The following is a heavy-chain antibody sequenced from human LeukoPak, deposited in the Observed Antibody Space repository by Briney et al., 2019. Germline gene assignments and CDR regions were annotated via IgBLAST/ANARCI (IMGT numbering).Heavy chain of an antibody. D-gene: IGHD2-2*02. Sequence: ASVKVSCKASGYTFTSYGISWVRQAPEQGLEWMGWISAYNGNTNYAQKLQGRVTMTTDTSTSTAYMELRSLRSDDTAVYYCARVNVVVPAAIEDAFDIWGQGTMVTVSS. CDR1: GYTFTSYG. CDR2: ISAYNGNT. J-gene: IGHJ3*02. V-gene: IGHV1-18*01. CDR3: ARVNVVVPAAIEDAFDI.